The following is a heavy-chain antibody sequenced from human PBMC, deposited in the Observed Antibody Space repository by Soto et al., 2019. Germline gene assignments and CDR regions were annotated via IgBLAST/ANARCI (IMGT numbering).Heavy chain of an antibody. CDR2: MFYGGTT. CDR1: GGSVSSGDYY. V-gene: IGHV4-30-4*01. Sequence: QVQLQESGPGLVKPSQTLSLTCTVSGGSVSSGDYYWSWIRQPPGKGLEWIGYMFYGGTTYYNPSLSSRVTISPDTSKKQFSLRLNSVTAADTAVYYCARVGGAGTGAFDVWGQGTMVTVSS. CDR3: ARVGGAGTGAFDV. D-gene: IGHD3-10*01. J-gene: IGHJ3*01.